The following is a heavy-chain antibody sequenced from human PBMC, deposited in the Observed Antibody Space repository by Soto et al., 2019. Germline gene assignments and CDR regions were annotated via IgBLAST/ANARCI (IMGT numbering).Heavy chain of an antibody. CDR1: GFDFSSHG. J-gene: IGHJ4*02. CDR2: IWHDGSRK. V-gene: IGHV3-33*01. Sequence: QVQLVESGGGVVQPGRSLRLSCTASGFDFSSHGFHWVRQAPGKGLEWVSAIWHDGSRKYYADSVKGRFTVSRDDPKSTLYLQMNSLRAEDTAVYHCVRDDGITVLNYWGQGTLVTVSS. CDR3: VRDDGITVLNY. D-gene: IGHD1-20*01.